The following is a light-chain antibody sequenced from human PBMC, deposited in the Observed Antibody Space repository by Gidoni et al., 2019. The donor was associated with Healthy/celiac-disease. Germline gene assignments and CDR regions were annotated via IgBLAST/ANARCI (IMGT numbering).Light chain of an antibody. CDR3: HQYGSSPRT. Sequence: EIVLTQSPGTLSLSPGERATLSCRASQSVSSSYLAWYQQKPGQGPRLLIYGASSRATGIPDRFSGSGSGTDFTLTINRLEPEDFAVYYCHQYGSSPRTFGQGTKVEIK. CDR2: GAS. CDR1: QSVSSSY. V-gene: IGKV3-20*01. J-gene: IGKJ1*01.